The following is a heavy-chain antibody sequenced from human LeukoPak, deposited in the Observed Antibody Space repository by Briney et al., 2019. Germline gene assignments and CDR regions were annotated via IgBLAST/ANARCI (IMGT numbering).Heavy chain of an antibody. V-gene: IGHV1-46*01. Sequence: ASVKVSCKASGYTFTSNYIHWVRQAPGQGLEWMGMIYPRDGSTSYAQKFQGRVTMTRDTSTSTVYMELSSLGSEDTAIYYCARANKLGNVVLLFYWGQGTLVTVSS. CDR2: IYPRDGST. J-gene: IGHJ4*02. CDR3: ARANKLGNVVLLFY. CDR1: GYTFTSNY. D-gene: IGHD1/OR15-1a*01.